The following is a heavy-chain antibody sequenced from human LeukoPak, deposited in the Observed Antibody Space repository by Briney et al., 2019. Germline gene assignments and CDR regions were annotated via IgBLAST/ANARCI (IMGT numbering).Heavy chain of an antibody. Sequence: GGSLRLSCAASGFTFSSYWMSWVRQAPGKGLEWVANIKKDGSEKYYVDSVKGRFTISRDNAKTSLYLQMNSLRAEDTAVYYCARHLSGITGYTYGRGIGYWGQGTLVTVSS. CDR3: ARHLSGITGYTYGRGIGY. J-gene: IGHJ4*02. CDR1: GFTFSSYW. V-gene: IGHV3-7*01. D-gene: IGHD5-18*01. CDR2: IKKDGSEK.